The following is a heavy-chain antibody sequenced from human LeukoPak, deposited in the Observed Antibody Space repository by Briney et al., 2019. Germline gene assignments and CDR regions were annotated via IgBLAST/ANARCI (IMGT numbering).Heavy chain of an antibody. CDR3: ARDSPAPPYPKKEYPIGDY. CDR1: GYTFTSYA. J-gene: IGHJ4*02. Sequence: ASVKVSCKASGYTFTSYAMNWVRQAPGQGLEWMGWINTNTGNPTYAQGFTGRFVFSLDTSVSTAYLQICSLKAEDTAVYYCARDSPAPPYPKKEYPIGDYWGQGTLVAVSS. CDR2: INTNTGNP. V-gene: IGHV7-4-1*01. D-gene: IGHD2-2*01.